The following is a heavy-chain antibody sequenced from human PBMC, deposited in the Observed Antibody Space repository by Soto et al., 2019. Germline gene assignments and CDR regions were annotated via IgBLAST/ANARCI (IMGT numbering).Heavy chain of an antibody. J-gene: IGHJ6*02. Sequence: EVQLVESGGGLVQPGRSLTLSCEASGFAFDDHAMHWVRQVTGKGLEGVSSISWNSGKIGYAGSVKGRFNISSDNDKNFVYLKMNSLRTEDTALYYCAKDKSNEELSVYYYNGLDVWGQGTTVIVSS. CDR2: ISWNSGKI. CDR1: GFAFDDHA. V-gene: IGHV3-9*01. D-gene: IGHD1-7*01. CDR3: AKDKSNEELSVYYYNGLDV.